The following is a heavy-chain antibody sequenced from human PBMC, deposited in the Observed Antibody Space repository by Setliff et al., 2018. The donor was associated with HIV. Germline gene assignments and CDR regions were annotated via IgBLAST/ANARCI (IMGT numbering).Heavy chain of an antibody. J-gene: IGHJ3*02. Sequence: GGSLRPSCAASGFSFSSYGMNWVRQAPGKGLKWVSYISSTSSNIYYVDSVEGRFTISRDNADNSLYLQMNSLRAEDTAVYYCARYALAVPGYHNAFDIWGQGTMVTVSS. CDR2: ISSTSSNI. D-gene: IGHD6-19*01. CDR1: GFSFSSYG. CDR3: ARYALAVPGYHNAFDI. V-gene: IGHV3-48*01.